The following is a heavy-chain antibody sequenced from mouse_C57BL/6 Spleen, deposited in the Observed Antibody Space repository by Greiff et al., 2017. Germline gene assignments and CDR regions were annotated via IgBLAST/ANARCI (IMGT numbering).Heavy chain of an antibody. Sequence: EVKLQQSGPELVKPGASVKIPCKASGYTFTDYNMDWVKQSHGKSLEWIGDINPNNGGTIYNQKFKGKATLTVDKASSTAYMELRSLTSEDTAVYYCASYYYGSSYFAYWGQGTLVTVSA. J-gene: IGHJ3*01. CDR1: GYTFTDYN. D-gene: IGHD1-1*01. CDR3: ASYYYGSSYFAY. V-gene: IGHV1-18*01. CDR2: INPNNGGT.